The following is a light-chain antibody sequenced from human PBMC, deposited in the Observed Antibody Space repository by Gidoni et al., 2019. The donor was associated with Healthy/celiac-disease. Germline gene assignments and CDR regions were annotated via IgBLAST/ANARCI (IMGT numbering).Light chain of an antibody. Sequence: EIVLTQSPATLSWSPGERATLSCRASLSVSSYLAWYQQTPGQAPRLLIYDASNRATGIPARFSGRGSGTDFTLTISSLEPEDFAVYYCQQRSNWPRGTFGQGTKLEIK. J-gene: IGKJ2*01. V-gene: IGKV3-11*01. CDR3: QQRSNWPRGT. CDR2: DAS. CDR1: LSVSSY.